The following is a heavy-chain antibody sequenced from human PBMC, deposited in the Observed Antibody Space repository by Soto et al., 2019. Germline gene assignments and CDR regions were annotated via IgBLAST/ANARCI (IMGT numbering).Heavy chain of an antibody. D-gene: IGHD3-22*01. V-gene: IGHV3-23*01. CDR3: AKLTLIPSYYDSSGRYFDY. CDR2: ISGSGGST. CDR1: GFTFSSYA. Sequence: EVHLLESGGGLVQPGGSLRLSCAASGFTFSSYAMSWVRQAPGKGLEWVSGISGSGGSTYYADSVKGRFTISRDNSKNTLYVQMNSLRAEDTDVYYCAKLTLIPSYYDSSGRYFDYWGQGTLVTVSS. J-gene: IGHJ4*02.